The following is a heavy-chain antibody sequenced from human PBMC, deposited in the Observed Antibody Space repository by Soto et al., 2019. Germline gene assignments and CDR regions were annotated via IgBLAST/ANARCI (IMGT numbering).Heavy chain of an antibody. D-gene: IGHD6-6*01. CDR3: ARRARPDFYYMDV. CDR2: ISSNGVGT. J-gene: IGHJ6*03. V-gene: IGHV3-64*01. CDR1: GSPLGGMV. Sequence: EVQLAESGGGLANPGGSRRLPCGASGSPLGGMVMDWVRQAPGKGLEYVSGISSNGVGTYYANFVQGRFTISRDNSKNTVYLQMGSLRPEDMAVYYCARRARPDFYYMDVWGKGTTVTVSS.